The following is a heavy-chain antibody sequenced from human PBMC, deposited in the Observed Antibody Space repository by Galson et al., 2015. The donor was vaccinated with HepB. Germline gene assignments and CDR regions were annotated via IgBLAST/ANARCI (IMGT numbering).Heavy chain of an antibody. CDR2: IIPILGIA. CDR3: ARGGYCSGGSCHCFDP. V-gene: IGHV1-69*10. D-gene: IGHD2-15*01. Sequence: SVKVSCKASGGTFSSYAISWVRQAPGQGLEWMGGIIPILGIANYAQKFQGRVTITADKSTSTAYMELSSLRSEDTAVYYCARGGYCSGGSCHCFDPWGQGTLVTVSS. J-gene: IGHJ5*02. CDR1: GGTFSSYA.